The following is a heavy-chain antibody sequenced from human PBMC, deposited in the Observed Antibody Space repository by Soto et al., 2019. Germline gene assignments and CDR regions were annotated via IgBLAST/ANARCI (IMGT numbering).Heavy chain of an antibody. D-gene: IGHD3-22*01. Sequence: ASVKVSCKASGYTFTSYAMHWVRQAPGQRLEWMGWINAGNGNTKYSQNLQGRVTITRDTSASTVYMELSRLRSDDTAVYYCARDKLGYYDSSGYYPGAFDIWGQGTMVTVSS. CDR1: GYTFTSYA. CDR2: INAGNGNT. CDR3: ARDKLGYYDSSGYYPGAFDI. J-gene: IGHJ3*02. V-gene: IGHV1-3*01.